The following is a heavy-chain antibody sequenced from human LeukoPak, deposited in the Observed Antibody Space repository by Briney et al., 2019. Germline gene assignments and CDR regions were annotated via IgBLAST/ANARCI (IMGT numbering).Heavy chain of an antibody. CDR3: ARARGTAMVIRFDP. Sequence: SVKVSCKASGGTFSSYAISWVRQAPGQGLEWMGRIIPILGIANYAQKFQGRVTITADKSTSTAYMELSSLRSEDTAVYYCARARGTAMVIRFDPWGQGTLVTVSS. CDR1: GGTFSSYA. CDR2: IIPILGIA. J-gene: IGHJ5*02. D-gene: IGHD5-18*01. V-gene: IGHV1-69*04.